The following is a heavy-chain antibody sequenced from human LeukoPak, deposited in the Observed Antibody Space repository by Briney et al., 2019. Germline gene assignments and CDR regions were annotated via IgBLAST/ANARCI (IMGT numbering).Heavy chain of an antibody. CDR1: GGSISGYY. D-gene: IGHD2-21*02. CDR2: ISYSGGT. V-gene: IGHV4-59*08. Sequence: SETLSLTCAVSGGSISGYYWSWIRQPPGKGLEWIGYISYSGGTNYNPSLKSRVTISVDTSKNQFSLRLSSVTAADTAVYYCARLTAHDLAAFDIWGQGTMVTVSS. J-gene: IGHJ3*02. CDR3: ARLTAHDLAAFDI.